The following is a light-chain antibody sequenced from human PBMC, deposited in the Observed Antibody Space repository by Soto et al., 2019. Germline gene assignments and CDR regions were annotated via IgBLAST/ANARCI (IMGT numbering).Light chain of an antibody. V-gene: IGLV2-11*01. CDR3: SSYTTSNTRQIV. Sequence: QSVLTQLRSVSGSPGQSVTISCTGTSSDVGGYNYVSWYQQHPGKAPKLIIYDVTNRPSGVSDPFSGSKSGNTASLTISGLQPEDEADYYCSSYTTSNTRQIVFGTGTKVTVL. CDR1: SSDVGGYNY. CDR2: DVT. J-gene: IGLJ1*01.